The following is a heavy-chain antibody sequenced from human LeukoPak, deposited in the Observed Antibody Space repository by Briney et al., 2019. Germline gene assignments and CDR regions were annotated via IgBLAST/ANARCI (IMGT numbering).Heavy chain of an antibody. D-gene: IGHD3-22*01. CDR2: ISYDGSNK. J-gene: IGHJ4*02. Sequence: GRSLRLSCAASGFTFSSYAMHWVRQAPGKGLEWVAVISYDGSNKYYADSVKGRFTIPRDNSKNTLYLQMNSLRAVDTAVYYCARDTPLDSSGYYFDYWGQGTLVTVSS. CDR1: GFTFSSYA. V-gene: IGHV3-30*04. CDR3: ARDTPLDSSGYYFDY.